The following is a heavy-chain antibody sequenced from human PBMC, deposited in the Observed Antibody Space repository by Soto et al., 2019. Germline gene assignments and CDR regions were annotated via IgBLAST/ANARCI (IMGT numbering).Heavy chain of an antibody. D-gene: IGHD2-21*01. J-gene: IGHJ4*02. CDR3: TRDIPRTSFDL. CDR2: ISDDGTTT. Sequence: PGGSLRLSCVVSGFTFSKFWMHRVRQVPGQSPFWVSRISDDGTTTNYADSVRGRFTISRDNAQNSVYLHVNNLRAEDTAVYYCTRDIPRTSFDLWGQGTLVTVSS. CDR1: GFTFSKFW. V-gene: IGHV3-74*01.